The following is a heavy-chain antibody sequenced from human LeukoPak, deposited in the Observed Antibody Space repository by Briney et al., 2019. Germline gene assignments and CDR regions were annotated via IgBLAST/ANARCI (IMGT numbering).Heavy chain of an antibody. D-gene: IGHD3-22*01. CDR3: ARARYYYDSSGYYFDY. CDR1: GYTFTSYG. V-gene: IGHV1-18*01. Sequence: ASVKVSCKASGYTFTSYGISWVRQAPGQGLEWMGWISAYNGNTNYAQKLQGRVTMTTDTSTSTAYMELRSLRSDDTAVYYCARARYYYDSSGYYFDYWGQGALVTVPS. CDR2: ISAYNGNT. J-gene: IGHJ4*02.